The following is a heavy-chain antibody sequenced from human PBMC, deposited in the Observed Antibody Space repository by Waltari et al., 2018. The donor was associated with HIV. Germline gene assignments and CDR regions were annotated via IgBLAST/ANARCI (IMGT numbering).Heavy chain of an antibody. J-gene: IGHJ6*02. V-gene: IGHV3-53*01. Sequence: VQLVESGGGLIQPGGSLRLYCAASGLTVSSNDRSWVRQAPGKGLEWVSVIYSGGSTYYADSVKGRFTISRDNSKNTLYLQMNSLRAEDTAVYYCARGLVHYGMDVWGQGTTVTVSS. CDR1: GLTVSSND. D-gene: IGHD2-2*01. CDR2: IYSGGST. CDR3: ARGLVHYGMDV.